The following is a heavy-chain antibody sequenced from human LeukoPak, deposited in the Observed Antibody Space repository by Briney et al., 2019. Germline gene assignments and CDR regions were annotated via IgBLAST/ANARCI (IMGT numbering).Heavy chain of an antibody. Sequence: GGSLRLSCAASGFTFSSYWMSWVRQAPGKGLEWVANIKQDGSEKYYVDSVKGRFTISRDNAKNSLYLQMNSLRAEDTAVYYCARDRVPASSEFDYWGQGTLVTVSS. CDR1: GFTFSSYW. D-gene: IGHD3-22*01. CDR3: ARDRVPASSEFDY. V-gene: IGHV3-7*01. CDR2: IKQDGSEK. J-gene: IGHJ4*02.